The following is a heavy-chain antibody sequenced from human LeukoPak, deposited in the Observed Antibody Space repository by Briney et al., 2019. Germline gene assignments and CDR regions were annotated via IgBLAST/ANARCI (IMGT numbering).Heavy chain of an antibody. V-gene: IGHV1-46*01. Sequence: ASVTVSCTASGYTFTGYYMHWVRQAPGQGLEWMGIINPSGGSTSYAQKFQGRVTMTRDTSTSTVYMELSSLRSEDTAVYYCARDGQDIVVVPAAPYYYYGMDVWGQGTTVTVSS. J-gene: IGHJ6*02. D-gene: IGHD2-2*01. CDR2: INPSGGST. CDR3: ARDGQDIVVVPAAPYYYYGMDV. CDR1: GYTFTGYY.